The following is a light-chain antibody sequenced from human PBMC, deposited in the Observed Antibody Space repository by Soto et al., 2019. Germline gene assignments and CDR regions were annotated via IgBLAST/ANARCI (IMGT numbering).Light chain of an antibody. V-gene: IGKV3-20*01. J-gene: IGKJ3*01. CDR1: QSVSSTY. CDR3: QEYGSSL. CDR2: GAS. Sequence: ENVLTQSPGTLSLSPGERATLSCRASQSVSSTYLAWYQQKPGQAPRLLIYGASIRATGIPDRFSGSGSGTDFTLTISRLEPEDFAVYYCQEYGSSLFGPGTKVDIK.